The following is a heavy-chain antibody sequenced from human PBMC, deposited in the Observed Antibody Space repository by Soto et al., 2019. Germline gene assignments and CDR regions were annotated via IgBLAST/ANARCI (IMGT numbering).Heavy chain of an antibody. V-gene: IGHV6-1*01. Sequence: PSQTLSLTCAISGDSVSSNSAAWNWIRQSPSRGLEWLGRTYYRSKWYNDYAVSVKSRITINPDTSKNQFSLQLNSVTPEDTAVYYCARVSLGDCTNGVCYISWFDPWGQGTLVTVTS. CDR1: GDSVSSNSAA. CDR3: ARVSLGDCTNGVCYISWFDP. D-gene: IGHD2-8*01. J-gene: IGHJ5*02. CDR2: TYYRSKWYN.